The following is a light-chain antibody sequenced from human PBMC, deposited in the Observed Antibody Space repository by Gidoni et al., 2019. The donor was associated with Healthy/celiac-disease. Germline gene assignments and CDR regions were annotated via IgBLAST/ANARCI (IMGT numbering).Light chain of an antibody. CDR1: QDISNY. Sequence: DIQMTQSPSSLSASVGDRVTITCQASQDISNYLNWYQQKPGKAPKLLIYDASNLETGVPSRFSGSGSGTDFTFTISSLQPEDIATYYCQQYDTLRTFGQXTKVEIK. J-gene: IGKJ1*01. CDR3: QQYDTLRT. V-gene: IGKV1-33*01. CDR2: DAS.